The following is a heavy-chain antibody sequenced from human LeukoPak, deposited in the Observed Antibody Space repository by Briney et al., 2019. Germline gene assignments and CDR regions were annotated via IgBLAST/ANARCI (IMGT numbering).Heavy chain of an antibody. CDR3: ATTLSYYYGSGSPYDY. CDR2: INPNSGGT. CDR1: GYTFSDYA. Sequence: ASVKVSCKASGYTFSDYAIHWVRQAPGQGLEWMGWINPNSGGTNYAQKFQGRVTMTRDTSISTAYMELSRLRSEDTAVYYCATTLSYYYGSGSPYDYWGQGTLVTVSS. D-gene: IGHD3-10*01. V-gene: IGHV1-2*02. J-gene: IGHJ4*02.